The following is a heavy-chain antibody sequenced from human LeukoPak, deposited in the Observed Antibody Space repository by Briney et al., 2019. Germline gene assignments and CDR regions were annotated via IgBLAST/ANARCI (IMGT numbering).Heavy chain of an antibody. CDR3: ARDGYARTYYDYVWGSYRYPLRAFDI. J-gene: IGHJ3*02. D-gene: IGHD3-16*02. Sequence: SETLSLTCTVSGGSISFYYWSWIRQPPGKGLEWIGEINHSGSTNYNPSLKSRVTISVDTSKNQFSLKLSSVTAADTAVYYCARDGYARTYYDYVWGSYRYPLRAFDIWGQGTMVTVSS. V-gene: IGHV4-34*01. CDR2: INHSGST. CDR1: GGSISFYY.